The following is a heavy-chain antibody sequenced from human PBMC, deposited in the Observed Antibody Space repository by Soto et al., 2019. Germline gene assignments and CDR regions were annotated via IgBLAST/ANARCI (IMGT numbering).Heavy chain of an antibody. Sequence: QVQLVQSGAEVKKPGSSVKVSCKTSGVSFNNNGIGWVRQAPGHGLEWMGGVSPPFRTSNYARKFQGSISITADASTGTVNMELSSLTSEDTAQYYCARVLYYGSGSYSPYGMDAWGQGTTVTVSS. V-gene: IGHV1-69*01. CDR3: ARVLYYGSGSYSPYGMDA. CDR2: VSPPFRTS. D-gene: IGHD3-10*01. J-gene: IGHJ6*02. CDR1: GVSFNNNG.